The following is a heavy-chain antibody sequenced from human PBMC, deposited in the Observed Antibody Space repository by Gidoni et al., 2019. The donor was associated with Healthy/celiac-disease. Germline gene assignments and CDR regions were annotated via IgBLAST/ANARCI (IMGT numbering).Heavy chain of an antibody. D-gene: IGHD2-21*02. CDR2: ISYDRSNK. CDR1: GFTFSSYA. V-gene: IGHV3-30-3*01. Sequence: QVQLVESGGGVVQPGWSLRPPCAASGFTFSSYAMHGARQAPGKGLEWVAVISYDRSNKYYADSVKGRFTISRDNSKNTLYLQMNSLRAEDTAVYYCARDLPDCGGDCYSSMDYWGQGTLVTVSS. CDR3: ARDLPDCGGDCYSSMDY. J-gene: IGHJ4*02.